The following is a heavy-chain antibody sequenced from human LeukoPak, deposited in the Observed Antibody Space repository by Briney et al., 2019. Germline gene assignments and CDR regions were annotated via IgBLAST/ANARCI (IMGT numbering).Heavy chain of an antibody. Sequence: PSETLSLTCTVSGGSISSRSYYWGRIRQPPGKGLEWIGSFYYSGSTYYNPSLKSRVTISADTSNNQFSLKLTSVTAADTAVYYCARQRYYYDSSGYYFDHWGQGTLVTVSS. CDR2: FYYSGST. CDR3: ARQRYYYDSSGYYFDH. V-gene: IGHV4-39*01. D-gene: IGHD3-22*01. J-gene: IGHJ4*02. CDR1: GGSISSRSYY.